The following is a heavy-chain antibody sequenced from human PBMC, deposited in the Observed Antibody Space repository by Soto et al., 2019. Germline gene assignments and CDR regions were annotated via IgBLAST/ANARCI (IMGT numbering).Heavy chain of an antibody. CDR1: GFTFSSYS. J-gene: IGHJ4*02. CDR2: ISSSSSYI. V-gene: IGHV3-21*01. D-gene: IGHD3-22*01. CDR3: AREVVNYYDRSGGPGDY. Sequence: EVQLVESGGGLVKPGGSLRLSCAASGFTFSSYSMNWVRQAPGKGLEWVSSISSSSSYIYYADSVKGRFTISRDNAKNSLYLQMNSLRAEDTAVYYCAREVVNYYDRSGGPGDYWGQGTLVTVSS.